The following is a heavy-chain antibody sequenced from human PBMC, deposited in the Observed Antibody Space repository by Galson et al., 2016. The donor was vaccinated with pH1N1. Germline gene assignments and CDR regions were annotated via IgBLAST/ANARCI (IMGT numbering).Heavy chain of an antibody. V-gene: IGHV3-7*01. CDR2: IKQDGSEK. CDR1: GFTFSSYW. D-gene: IGHD6-13*01. CDR3: VRGVGIAAAA. J-gene: IGHJ5*02. Sequence: SLRLSCAASGFTFSSYWMNWARQAPGKGLEWVANIKQDGSEKYYVDSVKGRFTISRDKAKNSLYLQMNSLRAEDTAVYYCVRGVGIAAAAWGQGTLVTVSS.